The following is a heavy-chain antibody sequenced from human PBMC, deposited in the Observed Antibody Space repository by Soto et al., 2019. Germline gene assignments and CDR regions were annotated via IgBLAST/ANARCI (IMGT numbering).Heavy chain of an antibody. D-gene: IGHD4-17*01. CDR3: AKDRGDYPDYYYGMDV. CDR2: ISYEGSNK. Sequence: QVQLVESGGGVVQPGRSLRLSCAASGFTFSSYGMHWVRQAPGKGLEWVAVISYEGSNKNYADSVKGRFTITRDNSKNXLYLQMNSLRAEDTAVYYCAKDRGDYPDYYYGMDVWGQGTTVTVSS. CDR1: GFTFSSYG. V-gene: IGHV3-30*18. J-gene: IGHJ6*02.